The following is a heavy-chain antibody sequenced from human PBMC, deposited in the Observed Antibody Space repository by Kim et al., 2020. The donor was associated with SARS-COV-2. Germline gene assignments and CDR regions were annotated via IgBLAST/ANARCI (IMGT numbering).Heavy chain of an antibody. Sequence: VKGRFTISRDNSKNTLYLQMNSLRAEDTAVYYCAKASVASRYYYYGMDVWGQGTTVTVSS. D-gene: IGHD2-2*01. V-gene: IGHV3-23*01. J-gene: IGHJ6*02. CDR3: AKASVASRYYYYGMDV.